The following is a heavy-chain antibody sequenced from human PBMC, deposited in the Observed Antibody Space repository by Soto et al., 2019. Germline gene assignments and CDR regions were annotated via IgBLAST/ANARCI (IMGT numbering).Heavy chain of an antibody. J-gene: IGHJ4*02. CDR2: ISGSGGST. CDR3: AKVFLPTYSSSWYGDY. Sequence: GGSLRLSCAAPGFTFSSYAMSWVRQAPGKGLEWVSAISGSGGSTYYADSVKGRFTISRDNSKNTLYLQMNSLRAGDTAVYYCAKVFLPTYSSSWYGDYWGQGTLVTSPQ. D-gene: IGHD6-13*01. CDR1: GFTFSSYA. V-gene: IGHV3-23*01.